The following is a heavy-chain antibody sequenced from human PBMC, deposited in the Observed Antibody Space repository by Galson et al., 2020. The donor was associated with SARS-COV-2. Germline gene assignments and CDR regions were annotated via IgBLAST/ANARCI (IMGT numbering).Heavy chain of an antibody. V-gene: IGHV3-33*01. J-gene: IGHJ6*02. CDR3: ARDGGYSGSAEWGCYGMEV. D-gene: IGHD5-12*01. CDR1: GFTFSSYG. Sequence: GGSLRLSCAASGFTFSSYGMHWVRQAPGKGLEWVAVIWYDGSNKYYADSVKGRFTIARDNSKNTLYLQMNSLRAEDTAVYYCARDGGYSGSAEWGCYGMEVWGQGTTVTVSS. CDR2: IWYDGSNK.